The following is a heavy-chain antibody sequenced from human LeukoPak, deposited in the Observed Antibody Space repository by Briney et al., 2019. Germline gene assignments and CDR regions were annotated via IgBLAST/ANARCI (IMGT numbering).Heavy chain of an antibody. CDR2: INWNGGST. CDR1: GFTFDDYG. J-gene: IGHJ4*02. V-gene: IGHV3-20*01. CDR3: ARVSYRAAAGRGGYYFDY. D-gene: IGHD6-13*01. Sequence: GGSLRLSCAASGFTFDDYGMSWVRQAPGKGLEWVSGINWNGGSTGYADSVKGRFTISRDNAKNSLYLQMNSLRAEDTALYHCARVSYRAAAGRGGYYFDYWGQGTLVTVSS.